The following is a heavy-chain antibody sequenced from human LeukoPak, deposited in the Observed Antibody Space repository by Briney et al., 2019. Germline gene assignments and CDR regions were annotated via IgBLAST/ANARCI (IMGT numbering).Heavy chain of an antibody. Sequence: ASVKVSCKASGYTFTSYFMHWVRQAPGQGLEWMAMINPSGGGSSTTYAQKFQGTLTLTRDMSTSTVYMELSSLRSEDTAVYYCARSITIFGVATLGYWGQGTLVTVSS. J-gene: IGHJ4*02. CDR2: INPSGGGSST. CDR1: GYTFTSYF. D-gene: IGHD3-3*01. V-gene: IGHV1-46*01. CDR3: ARSITIFGVATLGY.